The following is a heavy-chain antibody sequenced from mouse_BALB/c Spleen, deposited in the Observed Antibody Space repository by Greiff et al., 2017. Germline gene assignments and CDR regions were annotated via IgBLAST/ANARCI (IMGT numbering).Heavy chain of an antibody. CDR1: GYTFTSYW. D-gene: IGHD1-1*01. J-gene: IGHJ4*01. Sequence: QVQLQQSGAELAKPGASVKMSCKASGYTFTSYWMHWVKQRPGQGLEWIGYINPSTGYTEYNQKFKDKATLTADKSSSTAYMQLSSLTSEDSAVYYCARTTVVATGAMDYWGQGTSVTVSS. V-gene: IGHV1-7*01. CDR2: INPSTGYT. CDR3: ARTTVVATGAMDY.